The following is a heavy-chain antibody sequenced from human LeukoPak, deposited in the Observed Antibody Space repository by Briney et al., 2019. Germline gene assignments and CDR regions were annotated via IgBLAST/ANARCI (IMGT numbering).Heavy chain of an antibody. CDR1: GFTFTSYA. Sequence: GGSLRLSCAASGFTFTSYAMSWVRQAPGKGLEWVSVISGSGGSTYYADSVKGRFSISRDNSKNTLFLQINSLRAEDTAVYYCARMGIAGTYDAFDIRGQGTMVTVSS. CDR3: ARMGIAGTYDAFDI. V-gene: IGHV3-23*01. D-gene: IGHD6-13*01. CDR2: ISGSGGST. J-gene: IGHJ3*02.